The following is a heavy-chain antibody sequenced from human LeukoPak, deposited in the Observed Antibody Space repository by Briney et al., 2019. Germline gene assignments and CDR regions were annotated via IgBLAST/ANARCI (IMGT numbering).Heavy chain of an antibody. CDR1: GGTFSSYA. J-gene: IGHJ5*02. V-gene: IGHV1-69*13. CDR2: IIPIFGTA. CDR3: ARSGGPTDNWFDP. D-gene: IGHD3-10*01. Sequence: ASVKVSCKASGGTFSSYAISWVRQAPGQGLEWMGGIIPIFGTANYAQKFQGRVTITADESTSTAYKELSSLRSEDTAVYYCARSGGPTDNWFDPWGQGTLVTVSS.